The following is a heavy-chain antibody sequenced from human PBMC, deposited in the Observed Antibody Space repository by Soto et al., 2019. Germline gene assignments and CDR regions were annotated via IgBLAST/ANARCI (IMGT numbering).Heavy chain of an antibody. Sequence: GGSLRLSCAASGFTFSSYGMHWVRQAPGKGLEWVAVIWYDGSNKYYADSVKGRFTISRDNSKNTLYLQMNSLSAEDTAVYYCARDPNTSMVRGALNWFDPWGQGTLVTVSS. CDR3: ARDPNTSMVRGALNWFDP. V-gene: IGHV3-33*01. CDR1: GFTFSSYG. J-gene: IGHJ5*02. D-gene: IGHD3-10*01. CDR2: IWYDGSNK.